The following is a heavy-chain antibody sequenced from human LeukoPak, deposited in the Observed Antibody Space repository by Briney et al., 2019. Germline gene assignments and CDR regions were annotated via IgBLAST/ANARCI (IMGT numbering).Heavy chain of an antibody. CDR2: INPNSGGT. V-gene: IGHV1-2*02. CDR1: GYTFTGYY. CDR3: ARETPGYCSGGSCSPEPLDY. J-gene: IGHJ4*02. Sequence: ASVKVSCKASGYTFTGYYMHWVRRAPGQGLEWMGWINPNSGGTNYAQKFQGRVTMTRDTSISTAYMELSRLRSDDTAVHYCARETPGYCSGGSCSPEPLDYWGQGTLVTVSS. D-gene: IGHD2-15*01.